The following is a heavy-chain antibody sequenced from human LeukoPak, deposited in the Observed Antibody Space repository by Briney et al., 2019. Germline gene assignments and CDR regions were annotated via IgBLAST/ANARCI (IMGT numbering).Heavy chain of an antibody. CDR2: INPNSGGT. J-gene: IGHJ1*01. V-gene: IGHV1-2*02. CDR3: ARYYYDSSAPLFQH. CDR1: GYTFTGYY. D-gene: IGHD3-22*01. Sequence: ASVKVSCKASGYTFTGYYMHWVRQAPEQGLEWMGWINPNSGGTNYAQKFQGRVTMTRDTSISTAYMELSRLRSDDTAVYYCARYYYDSSAPLFQHWGQGTLVTVSS.